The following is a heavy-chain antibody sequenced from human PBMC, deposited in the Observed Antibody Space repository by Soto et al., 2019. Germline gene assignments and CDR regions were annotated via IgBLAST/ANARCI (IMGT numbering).Heavy chain of an antibody. Sequence: SVKVSCKASGGTFSSYAISWVRQAPGQGLEWMGGIIPIFGTANYAQKFQGRVTITADESTSTAYMELSSLRSEDTAVYYCAGGTKSTLAAAVDYWGQGTLVTVSS. D-gene: IGHD6-13*01. CDR1: GGTFSSYA. J-gene: IGHJ4*02. CDR2: IIPIFGTA. V-gene: IGHV1-69*13. CDR3: AGGTKSTLAAAVDY.